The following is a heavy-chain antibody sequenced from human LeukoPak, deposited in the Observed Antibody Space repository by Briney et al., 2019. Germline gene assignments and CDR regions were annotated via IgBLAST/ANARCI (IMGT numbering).Heavy chain of an antibody. J-gene: IGHJ4*02. V-gene: IGHV3-9*01. Sequence: PRRSLRLSCAASGFTFDDYAMHWVRQAPGKGLEWVSDISWNSGSIGYAESVKGRFTISRDNAKNSLYLQMNSLRAEDTALYYCAKDTTSNRAPAAEFDYWGQGTLVTVSS. D-gene: IGHD1-14*01. CDR1: GFTFDDYA. CDR3: AKDTTSNRAPAAEFDY. CDR2: ISWNSGSI.